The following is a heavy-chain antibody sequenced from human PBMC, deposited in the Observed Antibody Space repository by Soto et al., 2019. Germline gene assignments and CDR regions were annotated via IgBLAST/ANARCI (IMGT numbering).Heavy chain of an antibody. CDR2: IYGSGSA. Sequence: SEHLSLTCTVSGGSISSYYWSWIRQPAGKGLELIGRIYGSGSASYNPSLKSRVTMSLDTSKNQFSLKLSSVTAADTALYYCARDYFGSASSDWGQGTSVTVSS. CDR3: ARDYFGSASSD. V-gene: IGHV4-4*07. D-gene: IGHD3-10*01. CDR1: GGSISSYY. J-gene: IGHJ6*02.